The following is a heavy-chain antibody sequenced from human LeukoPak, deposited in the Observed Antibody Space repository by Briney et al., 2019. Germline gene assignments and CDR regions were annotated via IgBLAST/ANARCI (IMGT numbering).Heavy chain of an antibody. J-gene: IGHJ5*02. V-gene: IGHV1-2*02. D-gene: IGHD3-3*01. CDR3: ARDRSITIFGVVTNNWFDP. CDR1: GYTFTGYY. CDR2: INPNSGGT. Sequence: ASVKVSCKASGYTFTGYYMHWVRQAPGQGLEWMGWINPNSGGTNYAQKFQGRVTMTRDTSISTAYMELSRLRSDDTAVYYCARDRSITIFGVVTNNWFDPWGQGTLVTVFS.